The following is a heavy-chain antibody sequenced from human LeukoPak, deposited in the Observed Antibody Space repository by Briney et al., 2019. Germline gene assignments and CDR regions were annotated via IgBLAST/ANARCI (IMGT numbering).Heavy chain of an antibody. V-gene: IGHV1-18*01. D-gene: IGHD3-3*01. J-gene: IGHJ5*02. CDR3: ARDKVGIGVVIMSGFDP. CDR2: ISAYNGNT. CDR1: GYTFTSYG. Sequence: ASVKVSCKASGYTFTSYGISWVRQAPGQGLEWMGWISAYNGNTNYAQKLQGRVTMTTDTSTSTAYMELRSLRSDDTAVYHCARDKVGIGVVIMSGFDPWGQGTLVTVSS.